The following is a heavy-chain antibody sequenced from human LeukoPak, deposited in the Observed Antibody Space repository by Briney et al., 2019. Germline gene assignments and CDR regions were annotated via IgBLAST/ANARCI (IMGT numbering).Heavy chain of an antibody. CDR1: GYTFTMYY. J-gene: IGHJ6*03. D-gene: IGHD3-16*01. CDR3: AREQSGGLSGSLGGLFASYYTYYYMDV. V-gene: IGHV1-46*01. CDR2: INPSDGAT. Sequence: ASVKVSCKASGYTFTMYYIHWVRQAPGQGLEWMGMINPSDGATTYAQRFQGRVTMTRDMYTTTVYMDLRSLRSEDTAVYFCAREQSGGLSGSLGGLFASYYTYYYMDVWGRGTTVTVSS.